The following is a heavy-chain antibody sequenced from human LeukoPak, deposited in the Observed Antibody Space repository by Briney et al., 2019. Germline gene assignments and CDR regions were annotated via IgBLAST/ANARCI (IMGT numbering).Heavy chain of an antibody. CDR3: ASLSTGSSSPAHGY. Sequence: GGSLRLSCGASGFTFSIYAMSWVRQPPGKGLEWVSGINWNGGSTGYADSVKGRFTISRDNAKNSLYLQMNSLRAEDTALYYCASLSTGSSSPAHGYWGQGTLVTVSS. D-gene: IGHD6-13*01. V-gene: IGHV3-20*04. J-gene: IGHJ4*02. CDR2: INWNGGST. CDR1: GFTFSIYA.